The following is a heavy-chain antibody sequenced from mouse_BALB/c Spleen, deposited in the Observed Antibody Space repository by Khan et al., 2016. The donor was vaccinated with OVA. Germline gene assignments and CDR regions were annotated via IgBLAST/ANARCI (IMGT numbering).Heavy chain of an antibody. CDR1: GFTFSDYY. D-gene: IGHD1-1*01. J-gene: IGHJ1*01. CDR3: ARDRDDYGSSYDWYFDV. CDR2: ISDGGSYT. Sequence: EVELVESGGGLVKPGGSLKLSCAASGFTFSDYYMYWVRQTPEKRLEWVATISDGGSYTYYPDSVKGRFTISRDNAKNNLYLQMSSLKSEDTAMYYCARDRDDYGSSYDWYFDVWGAGTTVTVSS. V-gene: IGHV5-4*02.